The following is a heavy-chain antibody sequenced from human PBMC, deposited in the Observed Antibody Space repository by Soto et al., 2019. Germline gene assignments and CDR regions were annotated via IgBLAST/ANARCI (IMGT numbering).Heavy chain of an antibody. D-gene: IGHD4-17*01. CDR3: ASGSYGDYSD. Sequence: GGSLRLSCAASGFTFSSSTMNWVRQAPGKGLEWVSSISSDSVWIYYAASVKGRFTISRDNAKNSLFLQMSSLRAEDTAVYYCASGSYGDYSDWGQGTLVTVSS. CDR1: GFTFSSST. CDR2: ISSDSVWI. V-gene: IGHV3-21*01. J-gene: IGHJ4*02.